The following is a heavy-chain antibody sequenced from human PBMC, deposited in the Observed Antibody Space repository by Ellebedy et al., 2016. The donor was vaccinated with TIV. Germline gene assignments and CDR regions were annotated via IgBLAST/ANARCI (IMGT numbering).Heavy chain of an antibody. CDR1: GGSISAFY. Sequence: SETLSLXXTVSGGSISAFYWSWIRQPPGKGLEWIAEINHSGSTHYNPSLKSRVTMSMDTSKNQFSLKLRSVTAADTGIYYCAIIELRTISPWGQGTLVTVSS. CDR3: AIIELRTISP. D-gene: IGHD5-24*01. J-gene: IGHJ5*02. CDR2: INHSGST. V-gene: IGHV4-34*01.